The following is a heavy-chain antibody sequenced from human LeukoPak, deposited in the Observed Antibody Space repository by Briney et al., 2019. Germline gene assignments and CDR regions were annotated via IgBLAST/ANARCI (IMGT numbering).Heavy chain of an antibody. D-gene: IGHD1-26*01. CDR2: IWYDGSNK. CDR1: GFTFSSYG. CDR3: AKRKSGYFDY. J-gene: IGHJ4*02. V-gene: IGHV3-33*06. Sequence: GGSLRLSCAASGFTFSSYGMRWVRQAPGKGLEWVAAIWYDGSNKYYADSVKGRFTISRDNSKTTLYLQMNSLRADDTAVYYCAKRKSGYFDYWGQGTLVTVSS.